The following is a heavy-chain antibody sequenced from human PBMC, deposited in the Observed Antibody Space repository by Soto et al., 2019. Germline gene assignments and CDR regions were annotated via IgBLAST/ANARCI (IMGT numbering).Heavy chain of an antibody. D-gene: IGHD3-10*01. CDR3: ATQPGGGGY. CDR2: IYSGGYT. J-gene: IGHJ4*02. CDR1: GFTVSNNY. Sequence: EVQLVESGGGLIQPGGSLRLSCAVSGFTVSNNYMSWVRQAPGKGLEGVSVIYSGGYTAYGDSVKGRFTISRDNSKNTLYLKIKRRGAADPAVYYGATQPGGGGYWGQGTLVTVSS. V-gene: IGHV3-53*01.